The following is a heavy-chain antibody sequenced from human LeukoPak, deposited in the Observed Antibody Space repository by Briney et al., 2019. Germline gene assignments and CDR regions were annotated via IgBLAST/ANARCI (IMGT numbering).Heavy chain of an antibody. CDR3: ATDYYGSGSYSPQAFDI. D-gene: IGHD3-10*01. V-gene: IGHV1-24*01. J-gene: IGHJ3*02. Sequence: ASVKVSCKVSGYTLTELSMHWVRQAPGKGLDWMGVFDPEDGETIYAQKFQGRVTMTEDTSTDTAYMELSSLRSEDTAVYFCATDYYGSGSYSPQAFDIWGQRTMVTVSS. CDR1: GYTLTELS. CDR2: FDPEDGET.